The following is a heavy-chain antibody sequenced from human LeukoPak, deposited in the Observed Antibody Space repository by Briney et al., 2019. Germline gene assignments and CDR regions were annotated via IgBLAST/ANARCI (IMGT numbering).Heavy chain of an antibody. CDR3: ARGPRGYSYGD. CDR1: GFTVSSNY. V-gene: IGHV3-66*01. D-gene: IGHD5-18*01. CDR2: IYSGGST. J-gene: IGHJ4*02. Sequence: GGSLRLSCAASGFTVSSNYMSWVRQAPGKGLERVSVIYSGGSTYYADSVKGRFTISRDNSKNTLYLQMNSLRAEDTAVYYCARGPRGYSYGDWGQGTLVTVSS.